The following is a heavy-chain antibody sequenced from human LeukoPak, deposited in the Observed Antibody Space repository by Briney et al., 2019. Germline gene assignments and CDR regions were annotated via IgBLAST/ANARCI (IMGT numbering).Heavy chain of an antibody. V-gene: IGHV4-39*01. J-gene: IGHJ4*02. CDR1: GGSISSSSYY. CDR3: ARHVGIVGATTKPYYFDY. CDR2: IYYSGST. Sequence: SETLSLTCTVSGGSISSSSYYWGWIRQPPGKGLEWIGSIYYSGSTYYNPALKSRVTISVDTSKNQFSLKLSSVTAADTAVYYCARHVGIVGATTKPYYFDYWGQGTLVTVSS. D-gene: IGHD1-26*01.